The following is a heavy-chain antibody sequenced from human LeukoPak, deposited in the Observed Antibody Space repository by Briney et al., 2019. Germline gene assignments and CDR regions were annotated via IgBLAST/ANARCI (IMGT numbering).Heavy chain of an antibody. V-gene: IGHV3-74*01. CDR1: GFTFSSHW. CDR3: VRVALRDCSYTSCSRGNWFDP. CDR2: INADGSGT. D-gene: IGHD2-2*01. J-gene: IGHJ5*02. Sequence: PGGSLRLSSAASGFTFSSHWMPWVRQAPEKGLVRVVDINADGSGTYYAGSVKGRFTISRDNAKNTLYLQMHSLTAEDTAVYYCVRVALRDCSYTSCSRGNWFDPWGQGTLVTVSS.